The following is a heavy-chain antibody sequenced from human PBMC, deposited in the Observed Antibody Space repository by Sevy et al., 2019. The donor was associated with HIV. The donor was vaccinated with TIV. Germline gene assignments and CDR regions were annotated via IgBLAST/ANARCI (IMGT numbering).Heavy chain of an antibody. V-gene: IGHV3-21*01. CDR3: ARGVQTYDAFDI. CDR2: FSGISNYI. Sequence: GGSLRLSCAASGFTFSSYSMNWVRQAPGKGLEWVSSFSGISNYIYYADSVQGRFSISRDNAKDSLYLQMNSLRVEDTAIYYCARGVQTYDAFDIWGQGTMVTVSS. J-gene: IGHJ3*02. CDR1: GFTFSSYS. D-gene: IGHD6-6*01.